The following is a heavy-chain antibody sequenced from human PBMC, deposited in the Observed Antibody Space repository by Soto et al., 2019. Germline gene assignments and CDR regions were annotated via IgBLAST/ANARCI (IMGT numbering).Heavy chain of an antibody. CDR3: ARVLRKGDYFDAFDI. Sequence: PSETLSLTCAVYGGSFSGYYWSWIRQPPGKGLEWIGEINHSGSTNYNPSLKSRVTISVDTSKNQFSLKLSSVTAADTAVYYCARVLRKGDYFDAFDIWGQGTMVTVSS. CDR2: INHSGST. D-gene: IGHD4-17*01. J-gene: IGHJ3*02. CDR1: GGSFSGYY. V-gene: IGHV4-34*01.